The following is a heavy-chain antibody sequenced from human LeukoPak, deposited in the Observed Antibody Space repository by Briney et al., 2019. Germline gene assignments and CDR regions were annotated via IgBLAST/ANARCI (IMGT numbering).Heavy chain of an antibody. CDR1: GYNFRMYW. CDR2: IYPGDSDT. V-gene: IGHV5-51*01. CDR3: ARRIAVGKAFDI. Sequence: GESLKISCQGSGYNFRMYWIGWVRQMPGKGLEWMGIIYPGDSDTRYSPSFQGQVTISADKSISTAYLQWSSLKASDTAMYYCARRIAVGKAFDIWGQGTMVTVSS. J-gene: IGHJ3*02. D-gene: IGHD6-19*01.